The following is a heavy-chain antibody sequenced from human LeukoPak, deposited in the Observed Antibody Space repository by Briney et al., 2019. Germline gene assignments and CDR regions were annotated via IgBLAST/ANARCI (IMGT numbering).Heavy chain of an antibody. V-gene: IGHV1-2*02. D-gene: IGHD2-15*01. Sequence: ASVKVSCKASGYTFTGYYMHWVRQAPGQGLEWMGWINPNSGGTNYAQKFQGRVTMTRDTSISTAYMGLSRLRSDGTAVYYCARDPRPLYCSGGSCYSGHSYNWFDPWGQGTLVTVSS. CDR3: ARDPRPLYCSGGSCYSGHSYNWFDP. J-gene: IGHJ5*02. CDR1: GYTFTGYY. CDR2: INPNSGGT.